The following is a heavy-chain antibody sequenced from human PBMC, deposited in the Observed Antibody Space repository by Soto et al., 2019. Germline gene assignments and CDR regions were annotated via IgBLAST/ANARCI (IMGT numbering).Heavy chain of an antibody. D-gene: IGHD3-3*01. J-gene: IGHJ4*02. CDR1: GGSISSGGYY. Sequence: QVQLQESGPGLVKPSQTLSLTCTVSGGSISSGGYYWSWIRQHPGKGLEWIGYIYYSGSTYYNPSLKSRVTIPVDTSKNQFSLKLSSVTAADTAVYYCARRVVSTPSFDYWGQGTLVTVSS. CDR2: IYYSGST. CDR3: ARRVVSTPSFDY. V-gene: IGHV4-31*03.